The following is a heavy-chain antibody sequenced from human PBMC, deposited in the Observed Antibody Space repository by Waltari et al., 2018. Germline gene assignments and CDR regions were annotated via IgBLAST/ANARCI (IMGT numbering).Heavy chain of an antibody. CDR3: ARVREMTTVTTWGMDV. D-gene: IGHD4-17*01. CDR1: GFTFSSYA. V-gene: IGHV3-30-3*01. J-gene: IGHJ6*02. CDR2: ISYDGSNK. Sequence: QVQLVESGGGVVQPGRSLRLSCAASGFTFSSYAMHWVRQAPGKGLEWVAVISYDGSNKYYADSVKGRFTISRDNSKNTLYLQMNSLRAEDTAVYYCARVREMTTVTTWGMDVWGQGTTVTVSS.